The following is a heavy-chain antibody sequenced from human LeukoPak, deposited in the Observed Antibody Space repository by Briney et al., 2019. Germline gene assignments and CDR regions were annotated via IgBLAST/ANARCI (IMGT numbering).Heavy chain of an antibody. D-gene: IGHD6-19*01. CDR1: GYTFTSYY. CDR2: INPSGGST. V-gene: IGHV1-46*01. CDR3: ARRSAHRRTIAVAGVDY. Sequence: ASVKVSCKASGYTFTSYYMHWVRQAPGQGLEWVGIINPSGGSTSYAQKFQGRVTMTRDTSTSTVYMELSSLRSEDTAVYYCARRSAHRRTIAVAGVDYWGQGTLVTVSS. J-gene: IGHJ4*02.